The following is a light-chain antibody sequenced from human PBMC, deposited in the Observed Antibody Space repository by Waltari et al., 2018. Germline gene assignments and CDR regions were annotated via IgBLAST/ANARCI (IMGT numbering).Light chain of an antibody. Sequence: AIRMTQSPASLSASTGDRVTISCRASQGVSTYLAWYQHKPGKAPSLLIYASSTLERGVPSKFSGSGSGTDFTLTISCLQSEDFATYYCQQYHTYPWTFGQGTKVEI. CDR1: QGVSTY. CDR2: ASS. CDR3: QQYHTYPWT. J-gene: IGKJ1*01. V-gene: IGKV1-8*01.